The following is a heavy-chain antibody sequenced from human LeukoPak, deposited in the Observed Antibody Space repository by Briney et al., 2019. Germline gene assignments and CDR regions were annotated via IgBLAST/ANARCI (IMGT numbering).Heavy chain of an antibody. Sequence: SETLSLTCAVYGGSFSGYYWSWLRQPPGKGLEWIGEINHSGSTNYNPSLKSRVTISVDTSKNQFSLKLSSVTAADTAVYYCASYNWNYDPVSVDYWGQGTLVTVSS. CDR3: ASYNWNYDPVSVDY. CDR1: GGSFSGYY. J-gene: IGHJ4*02. D-gene: IGHD1-7*01. V-gene: IGHV4-34*01. CDR2: INHSGST.